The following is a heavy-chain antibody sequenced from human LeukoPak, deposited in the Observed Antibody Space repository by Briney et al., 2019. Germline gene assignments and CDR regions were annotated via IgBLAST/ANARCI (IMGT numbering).Heavy chain of an antibody. CDR2: IYNSGST. CDR1: GGSISSYY. Sequence: KPSETLSLTCTVSGGSISSYYWSWIRQPPGKGLEWIGYIYNSGSTNYNPSPKSRVTISVDTSKNQFSLKLNSVTAADTAVYYCAREGGAGAFDIWGQGTMVTVSS. V-gene: IGHV4-59*01. CDR3: AREGGAGAFDI. J-gene: IGHJ3*02. D-gene: IGHD3-16*01.